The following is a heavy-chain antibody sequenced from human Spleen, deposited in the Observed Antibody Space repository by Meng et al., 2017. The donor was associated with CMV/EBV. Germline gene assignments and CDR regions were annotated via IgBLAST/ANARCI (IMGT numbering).Heavy chain of an antibody. D-gene: IGHD2-2*01. Sequence: FSGYYWSWIRQPPGKGLEWIGEINHSGSTNYNPSLKSRVTISVDTSKNQFSLKLSSVTAADTAVYYCARERRDIVVVPAAIVGYFDLWGRGTLVTVSS. CDR2: INHSGST. CDR3: ARERRDIVVVPAAIVGYFDL. CDR1: FSGYY. V-gene: IGHV4-34*01. J-gene: IGHJ2*01.